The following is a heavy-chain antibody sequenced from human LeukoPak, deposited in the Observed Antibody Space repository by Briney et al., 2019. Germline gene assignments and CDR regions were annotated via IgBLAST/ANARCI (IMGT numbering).Heavy chain of an antibody. CDR2: MNPNSGNT. J-gene: IGHJ5*02. Sequence: ASVKVSCKASGYTFTSYDINWVRQATGQGLEWMGWMNPNSGNTGYAQKFQGRVTMTRNTSISTAYMELSSLRSEDTAVYYCARGLWGGYYSGGSCLGFDPWGQGTLVTVSS. V-gene: IGHV1-8*01. CDR3: ARGLWGGYYSGGSCLGFDP. D-gene: IGHD2-15*01. CDR1: GYTFTSYD.